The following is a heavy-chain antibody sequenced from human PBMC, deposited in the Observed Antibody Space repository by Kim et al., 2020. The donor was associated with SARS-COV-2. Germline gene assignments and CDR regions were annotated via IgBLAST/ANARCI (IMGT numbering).Heavy chain of an antibody. CDR1: RFTFSSYA. CDR2: ISGSGGNT. CDR3: AIYLPTDYYGSGRALDYYYYGMDV. V-gene: IGHV3-23*01. Sequence: GGSLRLSCAASRFTFSSYAMIWVRQAPGKGLEWVSGISGSGGNTYYTESVKGRFTVSRDNSKNTLYLQMNSLRAEDTAVYYCAIYLPTDYYGSGRALDYYYYGMDVWGQGTAVTV. D-gene: IGHD3-10*01. J-gene: IGHJ6*02.